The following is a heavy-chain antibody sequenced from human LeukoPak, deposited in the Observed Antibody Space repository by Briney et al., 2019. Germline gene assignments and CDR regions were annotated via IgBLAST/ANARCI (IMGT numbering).Heavy chain of an antibody. CDR2: IIPIFDTA. J-gene: IGHJ4*02. CDR3: ASLSSPRASGWYFDY. Sequence: SVKVSCKASGGTFSSYAISWVRQAPGQGLEWMGGIIPIFDTANYAQKFQGRVTITADESTSTAYMELSSLRSEDTAVYYCASLSSPRASGWYFDYWGQGTLVTVSS. D-gene: IGHD6-19*01. CDR1: GGTFSSYA. V-gene: IGHV1-69*01.